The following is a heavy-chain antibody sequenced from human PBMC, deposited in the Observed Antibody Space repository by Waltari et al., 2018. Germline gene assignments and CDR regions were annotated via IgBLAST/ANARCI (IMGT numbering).Heavy chain of an antibody. V-gene: IGHV4-59*08. Sequence: QVQLQESGPGLVKSSETLSLTCTVSGVSVSGYFWNWIRQAPGKGPEWIGYIRHTGDTKQNPSLKSRVTMSVDTSRNDFSLRLSSVTAADTAVYYCALWESDWRAFRFWGQGTLGTVSS. CDR1: GVSVSGYF. J-gene: IGHJ4*03. CDR3: ALWESDWRAFRF. D-gene: IGHD3-16*01. CDR2: IRHTGDT.